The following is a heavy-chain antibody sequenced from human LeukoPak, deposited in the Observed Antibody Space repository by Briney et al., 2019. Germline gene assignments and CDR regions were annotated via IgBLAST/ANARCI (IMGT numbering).Heavy chain of an antibody. CDR3: AKEPHYDILTGSGGVDY. D-gene: IGHD3-9*01. J-gene: IGHJ4*02. CDR2: ISYDGSNK. V-gene: IGHV3-30*18. Sequence: PGGSLRLSCAASGLTLSSYGMHWVRQAPGKGLEWVTVISYDGSNKYYADSVKGRFTISRDNSKNTLYLQMNSLRAEDTAVYYCAKEPHYDILTGSGGVDYWGQGTLVTVSS. CDR1: GLTLSSYG.